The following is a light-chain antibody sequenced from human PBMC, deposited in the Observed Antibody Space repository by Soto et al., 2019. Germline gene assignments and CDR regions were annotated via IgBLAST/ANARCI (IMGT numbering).Light chain of an antibody. CDR1: QSISSY. Sequence: DIQMTQSRSSLSSSVGYRFTSTGLAIQSISSYLNWYQQKPGKATKLLIYAAASLQSGVQSRFSGSGSGTEFTLTINNVQPEDFATYWCQQSTSAVPITFAQGTRLEI. J-gene: IGKJ5*01. V-gene: IGKV1-39*01. CDR2: AAA. CDR3: QQSTSAVPIT.